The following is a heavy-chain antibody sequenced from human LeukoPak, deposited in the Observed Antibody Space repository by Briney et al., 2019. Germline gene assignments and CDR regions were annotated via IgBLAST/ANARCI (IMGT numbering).Heavy chain of an antibody. CDR2: IYHSGST. CDR3: AEGSSQFDY. Sequence: SQTLSLTCTVSGGSISSYYWSWIRQPPGKGLEWIGYIYHSGSTYYNPSLKSRVTISVDRSKNQFSLKLSSVTAADTAVYYCAEGSSQFDYWGQGTLVTVSS. V-gene: IGHV4-30-2*01. D-gene: IGHD3-10*01. J-gene: IGHJ4*02. CDR1: GGSISSYY.